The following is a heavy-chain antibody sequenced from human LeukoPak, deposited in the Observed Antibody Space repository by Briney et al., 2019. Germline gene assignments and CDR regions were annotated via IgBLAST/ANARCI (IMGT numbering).Heavy chain of an antibody. J-gene: IGHJ3*01. V-gene: IGHV4-59*01. CDR2: IYYTGST. CDR3: ARRKPDYNAAVLVL. Sequence: SETLSLTCAVSGASLTTYYCTSMRQPPGKGLEWIGYIYYTGSTQYNLSLKSRVAISVDTSKSQFSLKLSSVTAADTAVYYCARRKPDYNAAVLVLWRRETMVIVSS. CDR1: GASLTTYY. D-gene: IGHD4-11*01.